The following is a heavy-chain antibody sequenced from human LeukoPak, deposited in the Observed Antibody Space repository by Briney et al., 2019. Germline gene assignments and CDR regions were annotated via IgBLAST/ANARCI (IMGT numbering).Heavy chain of an antibody. J-gene: IGHJ6*02. V-gene: IGHV3-48*04. Sequence: QTGGSLRLSCAASGFTFSSYNMNWVRQAPGKGLEWVSYISSSSGTIYYADSVKGRFTISRDNAKNSLYLQMNSLRTEDTAVYYCARDPGGMDVWGQGTTVTVS. CDR3: ARDPGGMDV. CDR1: GFTFSSYN. CDR2: ISSSSGTI.